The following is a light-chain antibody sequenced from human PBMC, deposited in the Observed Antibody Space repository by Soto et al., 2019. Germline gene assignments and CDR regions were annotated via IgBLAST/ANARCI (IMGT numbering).Light chain of an antibody. Sequence: DIQMTQSPSSLSASAGDRISITCRASQTIRNNLIWYQQRPGKAPKLLISAASRLHSAGPPRFSGRGSGTPFTLTISTPQPEDAATYFCQQSFIVPYTFGQGTLVDI. CDR3: QQSFIVPYT. CDR2: AAS. V-gene: IGKV1-39*01. CDR1: QTIRNN. J-gene: IGKJ2*01.